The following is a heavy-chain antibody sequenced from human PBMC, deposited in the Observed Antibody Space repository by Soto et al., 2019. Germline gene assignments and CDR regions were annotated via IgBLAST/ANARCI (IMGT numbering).Heavy chain of an antibody. CDR3: ASLSRYYDFWSGYTPSGWFDP. D-gene: IGHD3-3*01. CDR2: IYYSGST. V-gene: IGHV4-39*01. CDR1: GGSISSSSYY. Sequence: QLQLQESGPGLVKPSETLSLTCTVSGGSISSSSYYWGWIRQPPGKGLEWIGSIYYSGSTYYNPSLKSRVTISVDTSKNQFSLKLSSVTAADTAVYYCASLSRYYDFWSGYTPSGWFDPWGQGTLVTVSS. J-gene: IGHJ5*02.